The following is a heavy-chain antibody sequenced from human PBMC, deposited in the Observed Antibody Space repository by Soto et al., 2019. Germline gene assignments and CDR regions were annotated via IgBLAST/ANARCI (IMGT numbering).Heavy chain of an antibody. Sequence: PSETLSLTCTVSGASISGFYWSWIRKSAGKGLEWIGRIYATGTTDYNTSLKSRVMMSVDKSKKQFSLKLRSVTAADTAVYYCVRDGTKTLRERFDPWGQAIPVAVSS. V-gene: IGHV4-4*07. CDR1: GASISGFY. D-gene: IGHD1-1*01. J-gene: IGHJ5*02. CDR3: VRDGTKTLRERFDP. CDR2: IYATGTT.